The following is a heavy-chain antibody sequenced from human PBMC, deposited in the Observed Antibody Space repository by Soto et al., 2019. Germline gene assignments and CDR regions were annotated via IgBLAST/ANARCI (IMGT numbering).Heavy chain of an antibody. CDR2: IYPGDSDT. CDR3: ARALGFAWFDP. CDR1: GYSVTSYW. Sequence: GASLKISGKGSGYSVTSYWIGWVRQMPGKGLEWMGIIYPGDSDTRYSPSFQGQVTISADKSISTAYLQWSSLKASDTAMYYCARALGFAWFDPWGQGTLVTVSS. D-gene: IGHD3-10*01. J-gene: IGHJ5*02. V-gene: IGHV5-51*01.